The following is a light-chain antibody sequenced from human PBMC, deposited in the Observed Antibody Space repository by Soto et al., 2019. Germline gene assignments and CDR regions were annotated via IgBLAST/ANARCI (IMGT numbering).Light chain of an antibody. Sequence: PGERATLSCRASQSVSSYLAWYQQKPGQAPRLLIYDASNRATGIPARFSGSGSGTDFTLTISSLEPEDFVVYYCQQRSNWPPITFGQRTRLEIK. J-gene: IGKJ5*01. CDR1: QSVSSY. V-gene: IGKV3-11*01. CDR3: QQRSNWPPIT. CDR2: DAS.